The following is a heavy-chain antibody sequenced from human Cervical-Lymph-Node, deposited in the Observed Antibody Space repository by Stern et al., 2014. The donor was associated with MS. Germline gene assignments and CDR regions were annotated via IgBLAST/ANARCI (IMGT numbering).Heavy chain of an antibody. CDR2: LWYEGRNK. D-gene: IGHD6-25*01. Sequence: EQLVESGGTVVQPGASLRLSCKGSGFTFSNHGMNWVRRAPGKGLEWVASLWYEGRNKMYEDCVKGRFTISRDNSKNTLYLQMDTLRVEDTAVYYCARSSSSGWDYWGPGTLVTVSS. J-gene: IGHJ4*02. CDR1: GFTFSNHG. CDR3: ARSSSSGWDY. V-gene: IGHV3-33*01.